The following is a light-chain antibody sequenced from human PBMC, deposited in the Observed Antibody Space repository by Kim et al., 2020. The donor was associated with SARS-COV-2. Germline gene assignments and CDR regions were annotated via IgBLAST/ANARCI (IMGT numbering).Light chain of an antibody. CDR3: SSYTSSSTLDV. Sequence: QWITSSCTGTSSYVGGYSCVSGYHQHPGKAPKLMIYDVSNRPSGVSTRFSGSKSGNAASLTISGLQAEDEADYYCSSYTSSSTLDVFGTGTKVTVL. J-gene: IGLJ1*01. V-gene: IGLV2-14*03. CDR2: DVS. CDR1: SSYVGGYSC.